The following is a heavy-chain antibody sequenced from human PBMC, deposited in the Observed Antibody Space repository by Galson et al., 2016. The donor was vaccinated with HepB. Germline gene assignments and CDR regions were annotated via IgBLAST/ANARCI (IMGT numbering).Heavy chain of an antibody. Sequence: SCAGSGFTFSRSGLNWVRQAPGKGLQWVSYISSSVSTIYYADSVKGRFTISRDNAKNSVYLQMHSLRDDDTAVYYCARELVRSAFDLWGRGTLVTVSS. J-gene: IGHJ4*02. CDR1: GFTFSRSG. V-gene: IGHV3-48*02. CDR2: ISSSVSTI. D-gene: IGHD3-3*01. CDR3: ARELVRSAFDL.